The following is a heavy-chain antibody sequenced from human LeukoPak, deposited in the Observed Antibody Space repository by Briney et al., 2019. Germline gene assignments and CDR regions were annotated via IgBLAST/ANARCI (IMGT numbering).Heavy chain of an antibody. CDR2: IYYSGST. J-gene: IGHJ4*02. D-gene: IGHD1-26*01. CDR1: GVSISSYY. V-gene: IGHV4-59*12. CDR3: ARERVGATAFDY. Sequence: SETLSLTCTVSGVSISSYYWSWIRQPPGKGLEWIGYIYYSGSTNYNPSLKSRVTISVDTSKNQFSLKLSSVTAADTAVYYCARERVGATAFDYWGQGTLVTVSS.